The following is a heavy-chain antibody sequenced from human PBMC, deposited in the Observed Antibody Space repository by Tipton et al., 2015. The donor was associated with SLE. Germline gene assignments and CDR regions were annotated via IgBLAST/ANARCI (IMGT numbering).Heavy chain of an antibody. D-gene: IGHD3-16*01. V-gene: IGHV4-59*01. CDR2: IYYAGSI. CDR1: GDSMTGFY. CDR3: ARDKGIDWPEYYFDH. J-gene: IGHJ4*02. Sequence: TLSLTCTVSGDSMTGFYWSWIRQPPGKGLEWIGYIYYAGSINYNPSLMGRVTISVDTSKNQFSLRLNSVTAADTAVYYCARDKGIDWPEYYFDHWGQGAPVSVSS.